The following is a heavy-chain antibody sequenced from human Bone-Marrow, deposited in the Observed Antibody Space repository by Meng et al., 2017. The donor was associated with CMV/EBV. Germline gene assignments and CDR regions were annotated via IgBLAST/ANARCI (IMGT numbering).Heavy chain of an antibody. Sequence: KVSCKGSGYSFTSYWIGWVRQMPGKGLEWMGIIYPGDSDTRYSPSFQGQVTISADKSISTAYLQWSSLKASDTATYYCARQDCSSTSCYYPIWGQGSMVTVSS. J-gene: IGHJ3*02. D-gene: IGHD2-2*01. CDR2: IYPGDSDT. V-gene: IGHV5-51*01. CDR3: ARQDCSSTSCYYPI. CDR1: GYSFTSYW.